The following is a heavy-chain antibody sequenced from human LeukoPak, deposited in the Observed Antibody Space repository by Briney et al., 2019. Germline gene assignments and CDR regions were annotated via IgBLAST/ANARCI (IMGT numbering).Heavy chain of an antibody. Sequence: GGSLRLSCAASGFTFNTYAMTWVRQAPGKGLGWVSSITYNSGSTYYADSVKGRFTISRDNSKNTLYLQMSSLRAEDTAVYYCAKRIQLWFFDYWGQGTLVTVSS. CDR1: GFTFNTYA. J-gene: IGHJ4*02. CDR2: ITYNSGST. CDR3: AKRIQLWFFDY. D-gene: IGHD5-18*01. V-gene: IGHV3-23*01.